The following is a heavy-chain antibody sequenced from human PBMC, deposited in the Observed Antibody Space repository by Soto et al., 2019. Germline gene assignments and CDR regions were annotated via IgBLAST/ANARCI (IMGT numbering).Heavy chain of an antibody. Sequence: GGSLRLSCAASGSTFSSYEMNWVRQAPGKGLEWVSYISSSGSTIYYADSVKGRFTISRDNAKNSLYLQMNSLRAEDTAVYYCARGSPTYYYGSGSYLAFDYWGQGTLVTVSS. CDR2: ISSSGSTI. V-gene: IGHV3-48*03. CDR1: GSTFSSYE. D-gene: IGHD3-10*01. J-gene: IGHJ4*02. CDR3: ARGSPTYYYGSGSYLAFDY.